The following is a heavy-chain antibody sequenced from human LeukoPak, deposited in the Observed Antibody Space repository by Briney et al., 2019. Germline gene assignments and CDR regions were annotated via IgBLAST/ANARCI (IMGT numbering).Heavy chain of an antibody. J-gene: IGHJ4*02. CDR2: IYYSGST. V-gene: IGHV4-59*01. D-gene: IGHD2-2*01. CDR3: ARRQYQLLGFDY. CDR1: GDSLNTFY. Sequence: PSETLSLTCSVSGDSLNTFYWSWIRQPPGKGLEWIGYIYYSGSTNYNPSLKSRVTISVDTSKNQFSLKLSSVTAADTAVYYCARRQYQLLGFDYWGQGTLVTVSS.